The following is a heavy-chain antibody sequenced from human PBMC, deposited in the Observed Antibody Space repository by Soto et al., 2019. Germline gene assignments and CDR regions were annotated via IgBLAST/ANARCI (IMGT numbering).Heavy chain of an antibody. Sequence: SVKVSCKASGGTFSSYAISWVRQAPGQGPEWMGGIIPIFGTANYAQKFQGRVTITADESTSTAYMELSSLRSEDTAVYYCARDASPGIAAAGPPENYFDYWGQGTLVTVSS. CDR3: ARDASPGIAAAGPPENYFDY. V-gene: IGHV1-69*13. CDR2: IIPIFGTA. J-gene: IGHJ4*02. CDR1: GGTFSSYA. D-gene: IGHD6-13*01.